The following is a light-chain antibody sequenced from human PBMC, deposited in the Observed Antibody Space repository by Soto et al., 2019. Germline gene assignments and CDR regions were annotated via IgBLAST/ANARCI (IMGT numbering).Light chain of an antibody. CDR2: LGS. J-gene: IGKJ5*01. V-gene: IGKV2-28*01. CDR1: HSLRHFNGYNY. Sequence: DIVMTQSPLSLPVTPGKPSSISCRSSHSLRHFNGYNYVDWYLQKPGQSPQLLIYLGSNRASGVPDRLSGSGSGTDFTLKISRVEAEDVGVYYCMQALQNLITFGQGTRLEIK. CDR3: MQALQNLIT.